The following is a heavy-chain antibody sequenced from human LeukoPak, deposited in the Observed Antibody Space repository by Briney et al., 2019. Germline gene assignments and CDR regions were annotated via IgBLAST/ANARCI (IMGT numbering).Heavy chain of an antibody. CDR3: AKHQGYSSSSVDFDS. CDR2: ISGSGGST. J-gene: IGHJ4*02. Sequence: PGGSLRLSCAASGFTLSSYSMNWVRQAPGKGLEWVSGISGSGGSTYYADSVKGRFTISRDNSRNTLYLQMNSLRGEDTAVYYCAKHQGYSSSSVDFDSWGQGTLVTVSS. CDR1: GFTLSSYS. D-gene: IGHD6-6*01. V-gene: IGHV3-23*01.